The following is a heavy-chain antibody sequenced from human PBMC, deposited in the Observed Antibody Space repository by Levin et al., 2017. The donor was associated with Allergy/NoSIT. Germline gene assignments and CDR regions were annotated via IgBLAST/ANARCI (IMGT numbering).Heavy chain of an antibody. D-gene: IGHD2-15*01. Sequence: GGSLRLSCAASGFTFRSHAMSWVRQAPGKGLEWVSAISSSSGSTYYADSVKGRFTISRDNSKNTLYLQMNSLRAEDTAVYHCAKGGCGGSCYSYYYYMDVWGKGTTVTVSS. CDR3: AKGGCGGSCYSYYYYMDV. CDR2: ISSSSGST. V-gene: IGHV3-23*01. CDR1: GFTFRSHA. J-gene: IGHJ6*03.